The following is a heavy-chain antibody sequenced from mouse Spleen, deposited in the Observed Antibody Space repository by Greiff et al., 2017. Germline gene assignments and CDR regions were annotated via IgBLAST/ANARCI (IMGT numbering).Heavy chain of an antibody. Sequence: VQVVESGPGLVAPSQSLSITCTISGFSLTSYGVHWVRQPPGKGLEWLVVIWSDGSTTYNSALKSRLSISKDNSKSQVFLKVNSLQADDTAMYYCARHRAYYSNHYAMDYWGQGTSVTVSS. CDR2: IWSDGST. CDR3: ARHRAYYSNHYAMDY. V-gene: IGHV2-6-1*01. CDR1: GFSLTSYG. D-gene: IGHD2-5*01. J-gene: IGHJ4*01.